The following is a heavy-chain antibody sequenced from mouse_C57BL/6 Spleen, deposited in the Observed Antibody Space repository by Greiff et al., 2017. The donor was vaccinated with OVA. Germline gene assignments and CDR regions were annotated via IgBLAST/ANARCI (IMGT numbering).Heavy chain of an antibody. CDR3: ARGNYYGLGY. V-gene: IGHV1-54*01. J-gene: IGHJ4*01. Sequence: VQLQQSGAELVRPGTSVKVSCKASGYAFTNYLIEWVKQRPGQGLEWIGVINPGSGGTNYNEKFKGKATLTADKSSSTAYMQLSSLTSEDSAVYFWARGNYYGLGYWGQGTSVTVSS. CDR1: GYAFTNYL. CDR2: INPGSGGT.